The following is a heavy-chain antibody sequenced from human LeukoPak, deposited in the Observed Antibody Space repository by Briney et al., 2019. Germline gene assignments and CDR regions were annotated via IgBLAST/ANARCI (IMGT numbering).Heavy chain of an antibody. Sequence: GGSLRLSCAASGFTFSSYGMHWVRQAPGKGLEWVAVISYDGSNKYYADSVKGRFTISRDNSKNTLYLQINSLRAEDTAVYYCAKVFRSGSYLSDWGQGTLVTVSS. V-gene: IGHV3-30*18. D-gene: IGHD1-26*01. J-gene: IGHJ4*02. CDR3: AKVFRSGSYLSD. CDR1: GFTFSSYG. CDR2: ISYDGSNK.